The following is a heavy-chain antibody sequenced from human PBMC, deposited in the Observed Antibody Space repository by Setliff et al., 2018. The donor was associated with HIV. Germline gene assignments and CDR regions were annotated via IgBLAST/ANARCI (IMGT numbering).Heavy chain of an antibody. D-gene: IGHD3-3*01. CDR2: INPSGGST. J-gene: IGHJ6*03. Sequence: ASVKVSCKASGYTFTSYYMHWVRQAPGQGLEWMGIINPSGGSTRYAQKFQGRVTMTRDTSTSTVYIELSSLRSEDTAVYYCARDGYYNSWSGYGYYYYYMDVWGKGTTVTV. V-gene: IGHV1-46*01. CDR3: ARDGYYNSWSGYGYYYYYMDV. CDR1: GYTFTSYY.